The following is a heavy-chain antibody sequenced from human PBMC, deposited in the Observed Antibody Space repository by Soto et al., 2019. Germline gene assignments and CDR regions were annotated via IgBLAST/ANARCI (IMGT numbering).Heavy chain of an antibody. Sequence: NPSETLSLTCTVSGGSISSYYWSWIRQPPGKGLEWIGYIYYSGGTNYNPSLKSRVTISVDTSKNQFSLKLSSVTAADTAVYYCARGGDSSGWPLYFDYWGQGTLVTVSS. CDR2: IYYSGGT. CDR1: GGSISSYY. D-gene: IGHD6-19*01. J-gene: IGHJ4*02. V-gene: IGHV4-59*01. CDR3: ARGGDSSGWPLYFDY.